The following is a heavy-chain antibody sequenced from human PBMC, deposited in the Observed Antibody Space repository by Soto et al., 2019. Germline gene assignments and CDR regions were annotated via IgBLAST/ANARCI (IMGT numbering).Heavy chain of an antibody. V-gene: IGHV1-69*12. Sequence: VHLEQSGAEVKKPGSSVKVSCKASGGTFRTAAISWVRQAPGHGLEWLGGIMPVFRTPDYAQRIQGRVTITADESTSTAYMESSGLRSDDPAVYYCARENDRPQLGGNYYYILDVWGQGTTITVSS. J-gene: IGHJ6*02. CDR1: GGTFRTAA. CDR2: IMPVFRTP. D-gene: IGHD3-3*02. CDR3: ARENDRPQLGGNYYYILDV.